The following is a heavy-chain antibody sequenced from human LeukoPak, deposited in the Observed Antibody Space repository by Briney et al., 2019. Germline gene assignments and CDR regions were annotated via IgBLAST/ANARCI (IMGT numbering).Heavy chain of an antibody. Sequence: GASVKVSCKTSGYSFTSYNLHWVRQAPGQRLEWMGIIKPSGTDINYAQKFQGRVIMTTDTSTSTVYMELGSLKSEDTAVYYCARVRDGYNDAYDIWGQGTMVIVSS. V-gene: IGHV1-46*01. CDR1: GYSFTSYN. D-gene: IGHD5-24*01. CDR2: IKPSGTDI. CDR3: ARVRDGYNDAYDI. J-gene: IGHJ3*02.